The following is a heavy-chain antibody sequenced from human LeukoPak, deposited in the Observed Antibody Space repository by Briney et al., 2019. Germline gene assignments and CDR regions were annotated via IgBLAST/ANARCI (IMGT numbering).Heavy chain of an antibody. CDR3: AKGQKWELPLDF. V-gene: IGHV1-8*01. D-gene: IGHD1-26*01. CDR1: GYTFTSYD. Sequence: ASVKVSCKASGYTFTSYDINWVRQATGQGLEWMGWMNPNSGNTGYAQKFQGRVTMTRNTSISTAYMELSSLRSEDTALYYCAKGQKWELPLDFWGQGTLVTVSS. CDR2: MNPNSGNT. J-gene: IGHJ4*02.